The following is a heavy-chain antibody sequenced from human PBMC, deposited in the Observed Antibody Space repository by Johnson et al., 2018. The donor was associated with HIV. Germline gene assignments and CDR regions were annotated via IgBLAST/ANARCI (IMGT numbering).Heavy chain of an antibody. CDR2: IYSGCSR. CDR3: AKAHGFGEFMIAFDI. J-gene: IGHJ3*02. Sequence: VQLVESGGGLIQPGGSLRLSCAAPGFTVSHNYMSWVRQAPGAGLGGVSVIYSGCSRYYADPVKGRFTISRDNSKNTLYLQMNSLRAEDTAVYYCAKAHGFGEFMIAFDIWGQGTMVTVSS. D-gene: IGHD3-10*01. CDR1: GFTVSHNY. V-gene: IGHV3-53*01.